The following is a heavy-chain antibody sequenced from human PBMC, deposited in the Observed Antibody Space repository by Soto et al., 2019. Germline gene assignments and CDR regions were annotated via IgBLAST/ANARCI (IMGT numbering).Heavy chain of an antibody. D-gene: IGHD3-3*01. J-gene: IGHJ3*02. CDR3: LKDGLTSLFGLVYDGSNI. CDR2: ITWNSGNI. CDR1: GFTFGDYG. V-gene: IGHV3-9*01. Sequence: EVQLVESGGGLVQPGRSLRLSCVASGFTFGDYGMHWVRQAQGRGPEWVSGITWNSGNIAYAETVKGRFTISRDNAKNSPYLQMNSLRDEDTALYYCLKDGLTSLFGLVYDGSNIWGHGTMVIVSS.